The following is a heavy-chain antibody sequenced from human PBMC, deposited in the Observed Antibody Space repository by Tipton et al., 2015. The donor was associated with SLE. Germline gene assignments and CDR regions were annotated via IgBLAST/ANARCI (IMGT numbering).Heavy chain of an antibody. CDR2: MYTSGST. J-gene: IGHJ1*01. V-gene: IGHV4-4*07. CDR3: ARGAGGFPEPLEYFQH. D-gene: IGHD1-26*01. Sequence: TLSLTCTVSDGSVSDYYWTWIRQPAGKGLEWIGRMYTSGSTNYNPSLKSRVTISVDTSKNQFSLKLSSVTAADTAVYYCARGAGGFPEPLEYFQHWGQGTLVTVSS. CDR1: DGSVSDYY.